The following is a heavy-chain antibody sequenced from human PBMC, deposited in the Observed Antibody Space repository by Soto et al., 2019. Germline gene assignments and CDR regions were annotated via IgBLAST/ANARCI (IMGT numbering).Heavy chain of an antibody. CDR2: ISGSGGST. CDR1: GFTFSSYA. CDR3: AXKAGXYXXYYMDV. D-gene: IGHD6-19*01. Sequence: EVQLLESGGGLVQPGGSLRLSCAASGFTFSSYAMSWVRQAPGKGLEWVSAISGSGGSTYYADSVKGRFTISRDNSKNTLYLQMNSLRAEDTAXYXXAXKAGXYXXYYMDVWGXGTTVTVSS. V-gene: IGHV3-23*01. J-gene: IGHJ6*03.